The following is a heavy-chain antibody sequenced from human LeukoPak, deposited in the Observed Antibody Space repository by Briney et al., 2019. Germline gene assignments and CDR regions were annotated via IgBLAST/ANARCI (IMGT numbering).Heavy chain of an antibody. CDR2: IATSGDT. V-gene: IGHV3-13*04. J-gene: IGHJ4*02. CDR1: GFTFNSYD. D-gene: IGHD6-13*01. CDR3: ARAGYSSSWYSFDY. Sequence: GGSLRLSCAASGFTFNSYDMHWVRQTTGEGLEWVSAIATSGDTYYSGSVKGRFTISRENAKNSLYLQMNSLRAGDTAVYYCARAGYSSSWYSFDYWDQGTLVTVSS.